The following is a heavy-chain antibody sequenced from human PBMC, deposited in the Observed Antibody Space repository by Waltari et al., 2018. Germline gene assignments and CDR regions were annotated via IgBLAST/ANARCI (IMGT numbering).Heavy chain of an antibody. J-gene: IGHJ6*02. Sequence: QVQLVQSGAEVKKPGASVKVSCKVSGYTLTELSMHWVRQAPGKGLEWMGGFEPEDGETIYEQKVQGRGTMTEDTSTDTAYMELSSLRSEDTAVYYCATYSGSYSYYYYYGMDVWGQGTTVTVSS. CDR3: ATYSGSYSYYYYYGMDV. V-gene: IGHV1-24*01. D-gene: IGHD1-26*01. CDR1: GYTLTELS. CDR2: FEPEDGET.